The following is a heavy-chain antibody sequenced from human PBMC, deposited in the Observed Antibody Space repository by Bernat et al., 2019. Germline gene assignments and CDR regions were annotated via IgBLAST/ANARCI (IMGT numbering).Heavy chain of an antibody. D-gene: IGHD2-2*01. Sequence: EVQLVQSGAEVKKPGESLRISCKGSGYSFTSYWISWVRQMPGKGLEWMGRIDPSESYTNYSPSFQGHVTISADKSISTAYLQWSSLTASDTAMYYCARRFVCTSCHRGGMDVWGQGTTVTVSS. V-gene: IGHV5-10-1*03. J-gene: IGHJ6*02. CDR2: IDPSESYT. CDR1: GYSFTSYW. CDR3: ARRFVCTSCHRGGMDV.